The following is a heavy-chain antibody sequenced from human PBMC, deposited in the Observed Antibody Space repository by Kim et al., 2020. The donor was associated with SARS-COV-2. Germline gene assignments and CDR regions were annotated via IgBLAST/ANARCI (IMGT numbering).Heavy chain of an antibody. D-gene: IGHD6-13*01. J-gene: IGHJ6*02. V-gene: IGHV3-48*03. CDR2: ISSSGSTI. CDR1: GFTFSSYE. CDR3: ARDLGIAAAGEDYYYYGMDV. Sequence: GGSLRLSCAASGFTFSSYEMNWVRQAPGKGLEWVSYISSSGSTIYYADSVKGRFTISRDNAKNSLYLQMNSLRAEDTAVYYCARDLGIAAAGEDYYYYGMDVWGQGTTVTVSS.